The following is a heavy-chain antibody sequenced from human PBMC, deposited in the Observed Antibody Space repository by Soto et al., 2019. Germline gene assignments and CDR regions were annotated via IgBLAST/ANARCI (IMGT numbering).Heavy chain of an antibody. V-gene: IGHV3-23*01. CDR3: AKDHITIFGVVTHDAFDI. CDR2: ISGSGGST. Sequence: GGSLRLSCAASGFTFSSYAISWVRQAPGKGLEWVSAISGSGGSTYYADSVKGRFTISRDNSKNTLYLQMNSLRAEDTAVYYCAKDHITIFGVVTHDAFDIWGQGTMVTVSS. CDR1: GFTFSSYA. J-gene: IGHJ3*02. D-gene: IGHD3-3*01.